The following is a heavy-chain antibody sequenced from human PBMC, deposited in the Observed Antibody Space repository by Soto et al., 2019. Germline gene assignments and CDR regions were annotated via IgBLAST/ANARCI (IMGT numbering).Heavy chain of an antibody. V-gene: IGHV1-3*01. CDR3: ARYCSSTSCYGSFDY. CDR2: INAGIGNT. D-gene: IGHD2-2*01. CDR1: GYTFTSYD. Sequence: ASVKVSCKTSGYTFTSYDMNWVRQAPGQRLEWMGWINAGIGNTKYSQKFQGRVTITRDTSANTAYMELSSLTSEDTALYYCARYCSSTSCYGSFDYWGQGTLVTVSS. J-gene: IGHJ4*02.